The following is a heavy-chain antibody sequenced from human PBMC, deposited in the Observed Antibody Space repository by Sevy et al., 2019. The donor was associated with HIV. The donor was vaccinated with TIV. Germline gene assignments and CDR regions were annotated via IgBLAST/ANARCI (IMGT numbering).Heavy chain of an antibody. J-gene: IGHJ4*02. CDR2: FSFGCGKI. CDR3: AREGCSRPHDY. Sequence: GGSLRLSCAASGFTFSSYAMSWVRQPPGKGLERVATFSFGCGKINYADSVKGRFTISRDNSKNTLFLQMNRLRAEDTAVYYCAREGCSRPHDYWRQGTLVTVSS. CDR1: GFTFSSYA. D-gene: IGHD2-2*01. V-gene: IGHV3-23*01.